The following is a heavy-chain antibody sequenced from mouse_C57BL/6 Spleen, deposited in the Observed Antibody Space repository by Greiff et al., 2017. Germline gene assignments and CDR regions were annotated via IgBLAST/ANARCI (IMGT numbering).Heavy chain of an antibody. CDR2: ISSGGDYI. CDR3: TRESPYYGSSGFAY. D-gene: IGHD1-1*01. Sequence: EVQLVESGEGLVKPGGSLKLSCAASGFTFSSYAMSWVRQTPEKRLEWVSYISSGGDYIYYADTVKGRFTISSDNARNTLYLQMSSLKSEDTAMYYCTRESPYYGSSGFAYWGQGTLVTVSA. CDR1: GFTFSSYA. J-gene: IGHJ3*01. V-gene: IGHV5-9-1*02.